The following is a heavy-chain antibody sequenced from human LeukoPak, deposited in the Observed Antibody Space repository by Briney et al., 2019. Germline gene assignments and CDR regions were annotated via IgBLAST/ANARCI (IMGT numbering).Heavy chain of an antibody. CDR3: ARAGVVMGVDY. D-gene: IGHD3-3*01. V-gene: IGHV1-46*01. CDR1: GYTFTSYY. Sequence: ASVKVPCKASGYTFTSYYMHWVRQAPGQGLEWMGIINPSGGSTSYAQKFQGRVTMTRDTSTSTVYMELSSLRSEDTAVYYCARAGVVMGVDYWGQGTLVTVSS. CDR2: INPSGGST. J-gene: IGHJ4*02.